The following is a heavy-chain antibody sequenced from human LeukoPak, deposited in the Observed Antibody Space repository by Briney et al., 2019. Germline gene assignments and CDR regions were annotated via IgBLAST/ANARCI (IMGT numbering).Heavy chain of an antibody. CDR1: GGSISSSSYY. Sequence: SETLSLTCTVSGGSISSSSYYWGWIRQPPGKGLERNGSIYYSGSTDYNPSRKSRVTISVDTSKNQFSLKLSSVTAADTAVYYCARSEGVVTGYYMDVWGKGTTVTVSS. D-gene: IGHD2-2*01. J-gene: IGHJ6*03. V-gene: IGHV4-39*01. CDR3: ARSEGVVTGYYMDV. CDR2: IYYSGST.